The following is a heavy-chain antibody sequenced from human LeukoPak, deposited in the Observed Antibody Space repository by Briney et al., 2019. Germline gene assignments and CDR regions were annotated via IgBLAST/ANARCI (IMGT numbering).Heavy chain of an antibody. CDR3: AKGIGHQLLYSYFHH. J-gene: IGHJ1*01. CDR1: GFTFDDYA. CDR2: ISWNSGSK. Sequence: GGSLRLSCAASGFTFDDYAMHWVRQAPGKGLEWVSGISWNSGSKGYADSVKGRFTISRDNAKNSLYLQMNSLRAEDTALYYCAKGIGHQLLYSYFHHWGQGTLVTVSS. D-gene: IGHD2-2*02. V-gene: IGHV3-9*01.